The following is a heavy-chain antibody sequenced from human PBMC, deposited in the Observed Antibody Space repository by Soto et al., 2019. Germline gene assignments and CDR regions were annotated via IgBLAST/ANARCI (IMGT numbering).Heavy chain of an antibody. Sequence: SETLSLTCTVSGGSISSSSYYWGWIRQPPGKGLEWIGSIYYSGSTYYNPSLKSRVTISVDTSKNQFSLKLSSVTAADTAVYYCARQTSCSGGSCYTPPVLYYFDYWGQGTLVTVSS. D-gene: IGHD2-15*01. CDR1: GGSISSSSYY. V-gene: IGHV4-39*01. CDR3: ARQTSCSGGSCYTPPVLYYFDY. J-gene: IGHJ4*02. CDR2: IYYSGST.